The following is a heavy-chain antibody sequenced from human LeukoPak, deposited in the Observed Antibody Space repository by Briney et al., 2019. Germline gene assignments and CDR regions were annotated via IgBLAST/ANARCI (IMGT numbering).Heavy chain of an antibody. CDR3: ARGAYGDYDY. CDR1: GFTVSSNY. J-gene: IGHJ4*02. Sequence: PGGSLRLSCAASGFTVSSNYMSWVRQAPGKGLEWVSAISSSGSSTYYADSVKGRFTISRDNSKNTLYLQMNSLRAEDTAAYYCARGAYGDYDYWGQGTLVTVSS. V-gene: IGHV3-23*01. D-gene: IGHD4-17*01. CDR2: ISSSGSST.